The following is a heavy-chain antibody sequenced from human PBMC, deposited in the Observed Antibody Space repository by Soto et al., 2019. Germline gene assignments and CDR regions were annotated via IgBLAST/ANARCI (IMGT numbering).Heavy chain of an antibody. D-gene: IGHD5-12*01. CDR3: ARGNHRWLQLWYFDL. J-gene: IGHJ2*01. Sequence: QVQLVQSGAEVKKPGSSVTVSCKASGGTFSSYTISWVRQAPGQRLEWMGGIIPIFGTANYEQKFQGRVTITADESTSTAYMELSSLRSEDTAVYYCARGNHRWLQLWYFDLWGRGTLVTVSS. CDR1: GGTFSSYT. CDR2: IIPIFGTA. V-gene: IGHV1-69*12.